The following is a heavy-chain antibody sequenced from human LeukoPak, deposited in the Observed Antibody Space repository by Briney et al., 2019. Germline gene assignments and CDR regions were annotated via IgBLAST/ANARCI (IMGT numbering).Heavy chain of an antibody. CDR2: VLYDGSDQ. CDR1: GFTFSSYT. D-gene: IGHD3-3*01. J-gene: IGHJ5*02. Sequence: GGSLRLSCAASGFTFSSYTMHWVHQAPSKGLEWVAFVLYDGSDQYYADSVKGRFTISRDNSKNTVYLQMNSLTVEDTAVYYCARDVQSGPLDPWGQGTPVTVSS. CDR3: ARDVQSGPLDP. V-gene: IGHV3-30*04.